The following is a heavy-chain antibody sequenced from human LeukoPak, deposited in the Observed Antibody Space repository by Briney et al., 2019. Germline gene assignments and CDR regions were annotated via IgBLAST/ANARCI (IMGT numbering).Heavy chain of an antibody. V-gene: IGHV4-38-2*01. CDR1: GYSLSSGYY. J-gene: IGHJ4*01. Sequence: PSETLSLTCAVSGYSLSSGYYWGWIRQPPGKGLEWIGTFHNTGAFYYNPSLKSRVTISADMSKNQFSLNLTSVTAADTAMYYCERMYSTSWYVNQWGPGTLVTVSS. CDR3: ERMYSTSWYVNQ. D-gene: IGHD2-2*01. CDR2: FHNTGAF.